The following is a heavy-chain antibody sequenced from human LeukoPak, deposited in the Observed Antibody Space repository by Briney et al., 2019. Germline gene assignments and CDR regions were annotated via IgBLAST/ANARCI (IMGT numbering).Heavy chain of an antibody. CDR2: IWYDGSNK. D-gene: IGHD5-24*01. J-gene: IGHJ4*02. V-gene: IGHV3-33*06. CDR1: GFTFSSCG. CDR3: AKEKEMATTD. Sequence: PGRSLRLSCAASGFTFSSCGMHWVRQAPGKGLEWVAVIWYDGSNKYYADSVKGRFTISRDNSKNTLYLQMNSLRAEDTAVYYCAKEKEMATTDWGQGTLVTVSS.